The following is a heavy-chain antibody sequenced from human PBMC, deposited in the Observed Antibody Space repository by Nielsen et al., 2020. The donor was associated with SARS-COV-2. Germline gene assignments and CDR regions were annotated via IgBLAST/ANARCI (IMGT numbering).Heavy chain of an antibody. CDR2: IIPIFGTA. V-gene: IGHV1-69*13. Sequence: SVKVSCKASGYTFTSYAMHWVRQAPGQGLEWMGGIIPIFGTANYAQKFQGRVTITADESTSTAYMELSSLRSEDTAVYYCARAGTTYDSSGYGYSYFDLWGRGTLVTVSS. CDR1: GYTFTSYA. CDR3: ARAGTTYDSSGYGYSYFDL. J-gene: IGHJ2*01. D-gene: IGHD3-22*01.